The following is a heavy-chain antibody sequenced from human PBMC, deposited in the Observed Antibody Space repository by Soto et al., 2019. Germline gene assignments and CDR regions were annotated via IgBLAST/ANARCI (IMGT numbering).Heavy chain of an antibody. CDR3: ASQEGSSWYTSYYYYGMDV. Sequence: QVQLVQSGAEVKKPGSSVKVSCKASGGTFSSYAISWVRQAPGQGLEWMGGIIPIFGTANYAQKFQGRATITADESTSPAYMELSSLRSEDTAVYYCASQEGSSWYTSYYYYGMDVWGQGTTVTVSS. CDR1: GGTFSSYA. D-gene: IGHD6-13*01. CDR2: IIPIFGTA. V-gene: IGHV1-69*01. J-gene: IGHJ6*02.